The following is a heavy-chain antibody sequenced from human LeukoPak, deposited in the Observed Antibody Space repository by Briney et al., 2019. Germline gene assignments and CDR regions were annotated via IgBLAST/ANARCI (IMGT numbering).Heavy chain of an antibody. D-gene: IGHD5-24*01. Sequence: GGSLRLSCAASGFTFSSYSMNWVRQAPGKGLEWVSSISSSSSYIYYADSVKGRFTISRDNAKNSLYLQMNSLRAEDTAVYYCGRDYGGYISTDFDYGGREPRVTVSS. J-gene: IGHJ4*02. V-gene: IGHV3-21*01. CDR2: ISSSSSYI. CDR3: GRDYGGYISTDFDY. CDR1: GFTFSSYS.